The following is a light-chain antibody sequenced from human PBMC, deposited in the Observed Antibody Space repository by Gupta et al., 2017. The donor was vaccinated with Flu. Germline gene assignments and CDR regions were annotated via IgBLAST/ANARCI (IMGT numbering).Light chain of an antibody. CDR1: SSDVSGYKF. CDR3: ISYTNRSTFV. Sequence: QSALTQPASVSGSPGQAINLSCSGTSSDVSGYKFVSWYQHYPGKAPKLLISDVSSRPSGVSNRFSGSKSDNAASLTISGLQAEDEADYYCISYTNRSTFVFGTGTKVTVL. V-gene: IGLV2-14*01. CDR2: DVS. J-gene: IGLJ1*01.